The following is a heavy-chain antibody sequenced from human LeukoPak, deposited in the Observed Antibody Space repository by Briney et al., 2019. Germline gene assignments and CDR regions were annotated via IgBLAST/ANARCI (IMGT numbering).Heavy chain of an antibody. CDR2: IYYSGST. D-gene: IGHD3-22*01. CDR3: ARDHYYYYYDSSGYWLGYNWFDP. V-gene: IGHV4-59*01. Sequence: PSETLSLTCTVSGGSISSYYWSWIRQPPGKGLEWIGYIYYSGSTNYNPSLKSRVTISVDTSKNQFSLKLSSVTAADTAVYYCARDHYYYYYDSSGYWLGYNWFDPWGQGTLVTVSS. CDR1: GGSISSYY. J-gene: IGHJ5*02.